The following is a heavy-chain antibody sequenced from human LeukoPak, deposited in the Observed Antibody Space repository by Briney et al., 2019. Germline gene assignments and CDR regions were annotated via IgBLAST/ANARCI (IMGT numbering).Heavy chain of an antibody. CDR2: IYYSGST. CDR1: GGSISSGDYY. D-gene: IGHD3-10*01. Sequence: PSQTLSLTCTVSGGSISSGDYYWSWIRQPPGKGLEWIGYIYYSGSTYYNPSLKSRVTISVDTSKNQFSLKLSSVTAADTAVYYCARADITVVRGVNFLDYWGQGTLVTVSS. CDR3: ARADITVVRGVNFLDY. J-gene: IGHJ4*02. V-gene: IGHV4-30-4*01.